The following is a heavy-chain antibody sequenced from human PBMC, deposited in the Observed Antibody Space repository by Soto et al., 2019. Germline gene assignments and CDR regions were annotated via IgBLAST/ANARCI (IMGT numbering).Heavy chain of an antibody. J-gene: IGHJ5*02. Sequence: SETLSLTCAVSGYSISSGYFWAWIRQSPGKGLEWIGNIYHGGSSYSNPSLKSRVTISLDTSKNQVSLKLNSVTAEDTAVYYCAKEGIGGIFGAGGFDPWGQGTLVTVSS. V-gene: IGHV4-38-2*02. D-gene: IGHD3-3*01. CDR2: IYHGGSS. CDR3: AKEGIGGIFGAGGFDP. CDR1: GYSISSGYF.